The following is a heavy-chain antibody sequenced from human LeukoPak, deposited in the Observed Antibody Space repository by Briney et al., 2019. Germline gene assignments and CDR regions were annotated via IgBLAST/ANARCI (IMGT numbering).Heavy chain of an antibody. CDR3: AREPDNWFDP. Sequence: GRSLRPSCEAAGFTLTTPWMTWARHAPGKGQKWVANIRQDGSEKFYVASVKGRFTISRDNAKNSLYLQMNSLRAEYTAVYYCAREPDNWFDPWGQGTLVTVSS. CDR2: IRQDGSEK. CDR1: GFTLTTPW. J-gene: IGHJ5*02. V-gene: IGHV3-7*01.